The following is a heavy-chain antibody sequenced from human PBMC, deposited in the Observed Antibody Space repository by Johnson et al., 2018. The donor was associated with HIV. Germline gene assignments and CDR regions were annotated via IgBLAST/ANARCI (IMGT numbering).Heavy chain of an antibody. Sequence: VQLVESGGGLVQPGGSLRLSCAASGFTVSSNYMSWVRQAPGKGLEWVSDINWNGGSTGYADSVKGRFTISRDNSKDTLYLQMHSLRPEDTALYYCARDPPYGGNPSAFDVWGQGTMVTVSS. J-gene: IGHJ3*01. CDR3: ARDPPYGGNPSAFDV. D-gene: IGHD4-23*01. V-gene: IGHV3-66*02. CDR2: INWNGGST. CDR1: GFTVSSNY.